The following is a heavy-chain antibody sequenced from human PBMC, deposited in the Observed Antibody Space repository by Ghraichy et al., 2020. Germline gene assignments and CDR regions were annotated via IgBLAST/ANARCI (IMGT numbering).Heavy chain of an antibody. CDR2: IYYSGST. Sequence: SETLSLTCTVSGGSVSSGSYYWSWIRQPPGKGLEWIGYIYYSGSTNYNPSLKSRVTISVDTSKNQFSLKLSSVTAADTAVYYCARGITAENFDYWGQGTLVTVSS. CDR3: ARGITAENFDY. D-gene: IGHD3-10*01. J-gene: IGHJ4*02. CDR1: GGSVSSGSYY. V-gene: IGHV4-61*01.